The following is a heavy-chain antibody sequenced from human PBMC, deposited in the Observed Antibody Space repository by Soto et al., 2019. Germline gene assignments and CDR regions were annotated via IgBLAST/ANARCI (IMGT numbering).Heavy chain of an antibody. V-gene: IGHV1-3*05. D-gene: IGHD2-21*02. CDR1: GYTFTGYA. CDR3: ARAVALPADFDS. Sequence: QVQLVQSGAEEKKPGASVKVSCKASGYTFTGYAMHWVRQAPGQRLEWMGWINAGNGNTKYSQKFQGRVTITRDTSARKANMERSNLRSENTAVYYCARAVALPADFDSWGQGPLATVSS. CDR2: INAGNGNT. J-gene: IGHJ4*02.